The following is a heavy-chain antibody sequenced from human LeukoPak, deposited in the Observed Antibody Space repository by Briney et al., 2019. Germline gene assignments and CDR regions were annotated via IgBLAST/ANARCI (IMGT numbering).Heavy chain of an antibody. CDR2: ISSSGTTM. Sequence: GGSLRLSCAASGFTFSSYEMNWVRQAPGKGLEWVSYISSSGTTMSYADSVKGRFAISRDNAKNSLYLQMDSLRAEDTAVYYCAGGYLLVAAFEIXXQGTMVTVS. D-gene: IGHD2-15*01. J-gene: IGHJ3*02. V-gene: IGHV3-48*03. CDR1: GFTFSSYE. CDR3: AGGYLLVAAFEI.